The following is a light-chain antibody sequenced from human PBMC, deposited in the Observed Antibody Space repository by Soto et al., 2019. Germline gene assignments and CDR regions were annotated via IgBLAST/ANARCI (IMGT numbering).Light chain of an antibody. Sequence: QSALTQPASVSGSPGQSITISCTGTSSDVCGYNYVSWYQQHPGKAPKLMIYDVSNRPSGFSNRFSGSKSGNTASLTSSGLQAEDEADYYCSSYTSSSTPLVFGTGTKLTVL. CDR1: SSDVCGYNY. CDR2: DVS. J-gene: IGLJ1*01. V-gene: IGLV2-14*01. CDR3: SSYTSSSTPLV.